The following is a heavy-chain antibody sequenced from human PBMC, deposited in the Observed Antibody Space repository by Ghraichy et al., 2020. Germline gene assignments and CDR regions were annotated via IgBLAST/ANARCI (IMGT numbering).Heavy chain of an antibody. CDR3: ARVDCGGDCSYFDY. Sequence: GSLRLSCAASGFTFSSYGMHWVRQAPGKGLEWVAVIWYDGSNKYYADSVKGRFTISRDNSKNTLYLQMNSLRAEDTAVYYCARVDCGGDCSYFDYWGQGTLVTVSS. CDR1: GFTFSSYG. CDR2: IWYDGSNK. V-gene: IGHV3-33*01. D-gene: IGHD2-21*01. J-gene: IGHJ4*02.